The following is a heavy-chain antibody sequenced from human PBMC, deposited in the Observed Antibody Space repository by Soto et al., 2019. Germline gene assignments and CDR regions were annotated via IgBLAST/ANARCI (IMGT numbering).Heavy chain of an antibody. V-gene: IGHV1-69*06. CDR3: ARARCSGSRGVCHAFDI. CDR2: IIPIFGTA. J-gene: IGHJ3*02. D-gene: IGHD1-26*01. Sequence: SVKVSCKASGGTFSSYAISRVRQPPGQGLEWMGGIIPIFGTANYAQKFQGRVTITADKSTSTAYMELSSLRSEDTAVYYCARARCSGSRGVCHAFDIWGQGTMVTVSS. CDR1: GGTFSSYA.